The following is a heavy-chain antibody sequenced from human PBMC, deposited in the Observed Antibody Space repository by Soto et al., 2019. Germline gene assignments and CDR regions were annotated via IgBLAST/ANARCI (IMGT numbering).Heavy chain of an antibody. J-gene: IGHJ3*02. V-gene: IGHV4-59*01. CDR3: AREVVITGAFDI. CDR1: GGSISSYY. D-gene: IGHD3-22*01. Sequence: SETLSLTCTVSGGSISSYYWSWIRQPPGKGLEWIGYIYYSGSTNYNPSLKSRVTISVDTSKNQFSLKLSSVTAADTAVYYCAREVVITGAFDIWGQGTMVTVSS. CDR2: IYYSGST.